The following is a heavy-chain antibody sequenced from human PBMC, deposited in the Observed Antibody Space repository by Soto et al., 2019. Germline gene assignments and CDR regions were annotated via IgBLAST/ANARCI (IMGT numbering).Heavy chain of an antibody. Sequence: QVQLLESGPGLVKPSETLSLTCTVSGDSIGTTHSYWAWIRQSPGKGLEWIGNSHYSGSTYYMPSLRSRVTLPVDTSKNQFALRLTSVTAEDTAVYYCARHEGNGNVWPLDYWGQGILVTVSS. CDR3: ARHEGNGNVWPLDY. J-gene: IGHJ4*02. CDR1: GDSIGTTHSY. D-gene: IGHD2-8*01. V-gene: IGHV4-39*01. CDR2: SHYSGST.